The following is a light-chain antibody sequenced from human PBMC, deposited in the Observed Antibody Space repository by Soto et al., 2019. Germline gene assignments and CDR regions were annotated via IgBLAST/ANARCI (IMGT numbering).Light chain of an antibody. CDR2: DSS. Sequence: PGERATLSCRASQTFSSTFLVWYQQKDGQAPRLLMYDSSIRAPGIPDRFSGSGSGTDFTLTISRLEPEDFAVYFCQQFDTSPPTFGQGTKVEIK. J-gene: IGKJ1*01. CDR3: QQFDTSPPT. V-gene: IGKV3-20*01. CDR1: QTFSSTF.